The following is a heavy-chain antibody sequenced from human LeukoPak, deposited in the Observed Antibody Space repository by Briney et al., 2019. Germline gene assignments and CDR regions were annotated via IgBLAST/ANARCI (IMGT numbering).Heavy chain of an antibody. J-gene: IGHJ1*01. Sequence: ASVKVSCKASGYTFTGYYMHWVRQAPGQGLEWMGRINPNSGGTNYAQKFQGRVTMTRDTSISTAYMELSRLRSDDTAVYYCANGITIFGVGTPVGYSQHWGQGTLVTVSS. CDR2: INPNSGGT. D-gene: IGHD3-3*01. CDR1: GYTFTGYY. CDR3: ANGITIFGVGTPVGYSQH. V-gene: IGHV1-2*06.